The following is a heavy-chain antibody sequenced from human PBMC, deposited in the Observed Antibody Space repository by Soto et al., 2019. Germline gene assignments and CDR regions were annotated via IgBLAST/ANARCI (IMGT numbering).Heavy chain of an antibody. D-gene: IGHD6-19*01. CDR1: GFTFSDFG. CDR3: ATGTAVARQHFGN. CDR2: ISGAGSDK. Sequence: QVQLVESGGGVVQPERSLRLSCAASGFTFSDFGMHWVRQAPGKGLEWVAAISGAGSDKYYLGSVQGRFTISRDNTKNALYLQMTSLRTEDTAVYYCATGTAVARQHFGNWGQGTLVTVSS. V-gene: IGHV3-30*03. J-gene: IGHJ4*02.